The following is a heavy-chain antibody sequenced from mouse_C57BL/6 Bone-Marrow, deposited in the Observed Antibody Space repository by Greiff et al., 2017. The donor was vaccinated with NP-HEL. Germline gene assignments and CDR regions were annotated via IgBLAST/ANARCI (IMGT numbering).Heavy chain of an antibody. CDR1: GFNIKDYY. D-gene: IGHD1-1*01. Sequence: EVQLQQSGAELVRPGASVKLSCTASGFNIKDYYMHWVKQRPEQGLEWIGRIDPEDGDTEYAPKFQGKATFTADTSSNTAYLQLSSLTSEDTAVYDCTTLVNYYNSSPYYFDYWDQGTTLTVSS. CDR3: TTLVNYYNSSPYYFDY. J-gene: IGHJ2*01. CDR2: IDPEDGDT. V-gene: IGHV14-1*01.